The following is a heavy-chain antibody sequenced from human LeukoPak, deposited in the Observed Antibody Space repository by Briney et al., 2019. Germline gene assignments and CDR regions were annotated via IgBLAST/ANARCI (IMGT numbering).Heavy chain of an antibody. Sequence: GGALRLSCAASGFTVVEYAIQWVRQAPGKGLEGVSGISWNSGSIGYADCVKGRFTISRDNAKNSLYLQMNSMRAEDTALYYCAKGHVVPADIGPLDYWGQGTLVTVSS. CDR3: AKGHVVPADIGPLDY. D-gene: IGHD2-2*02. J-gene: IGHJ4*02. CDR1: GFTVVEYA. V-gene: IGHV3-9*01. CDR2: ISWNSGSI.